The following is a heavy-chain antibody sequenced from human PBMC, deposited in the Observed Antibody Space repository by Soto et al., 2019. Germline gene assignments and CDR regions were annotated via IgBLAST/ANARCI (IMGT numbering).Heavy chain of an antibody. CDR1: GGSISSGGYY. J-gene: IGHJ6*02. D-gene: IGHD3-9*01. CDR3: ARDIHDIGTSYLGGYHYYVMDV. V-gene: IGHV4-31*03. Sequence: SETLSLTCTVSGGTVSGGSISSGGYYWSWIRQYPGKDLEWIGHIYYSGSTYYSPSLKSRVSISLDTSKNQFSLKMTSVTAADTAVYYCARDIHDIGTSYLGGYHYYVMDVWGQGTTVTVSS. CDR2: IYYSGST.